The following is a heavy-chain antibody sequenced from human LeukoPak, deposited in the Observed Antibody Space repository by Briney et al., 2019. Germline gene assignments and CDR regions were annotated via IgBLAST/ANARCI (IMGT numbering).Heavy chain of an antibody. CDR3: ARGGYCSGGSCYSYAGN. CDR2: IYYSGST. CDR1: GGSISSYY. V-gene: IGHV4-59*01. J-gene: IGHJ4*02. Sequence: PSETLSLTCTVSGGSISSYYWSWVRQPPGKGLEWIGYIYYSGSTNYNPSLKSRVTISVDTSKNQFPLKLSSVTAADTAVYYCARGGYCSGGSCYSYAGNWGQGTLVTVSS. D-gene: IGHD2-15*01.